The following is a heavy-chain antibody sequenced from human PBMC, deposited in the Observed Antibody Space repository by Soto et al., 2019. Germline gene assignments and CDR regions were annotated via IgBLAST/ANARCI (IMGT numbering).Heavy chain of an antibody. CDR2: INAGNGNT. CDR3: ARTGAPFGYYYGMDV. V-gene: IGHV1-3*01. CDR1: GYTFTSYA. Sequence: ASVKASCKASGYTFTSYAMHWVRQAPGQRLEWMGWINAGNGNTKYSQKFQGRVTITRDTSASTAYMELSSLRSEDTAVYYCARTGAPFGYYYGMDVWGQGTTVTVSS. J-gene: IGHJ6*02. D-gene: IGHD3-3*01.